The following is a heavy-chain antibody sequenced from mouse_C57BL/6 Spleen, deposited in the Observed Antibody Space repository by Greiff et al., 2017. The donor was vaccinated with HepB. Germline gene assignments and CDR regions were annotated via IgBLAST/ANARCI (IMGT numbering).Heavy chain of an antibody. CDR2: IYPGDGDT. Sequence: VQLVESGAELVKPGASVKISCKASGYAFSSYWMNWVKQRPGKGLEWIGQIYPGDGDTNYNGKFKGKATLTADKSSSTAYMQLSSLTSEDSAVYFCARTYYSNYDYWGQGTTLTVSS. CDR3: ARTYYSNYDY. J-gene: IGHJ2*01. D-gene: IGHD2-5*01. V-gene: IGHV1-80*01. CDR1: GYAFSSYW.